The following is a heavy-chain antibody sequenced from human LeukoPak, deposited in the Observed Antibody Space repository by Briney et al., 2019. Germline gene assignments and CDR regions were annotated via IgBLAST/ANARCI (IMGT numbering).Heavy chain of an antibody. CDR2: INHSGST. D-gene: IGHD6-13*01. Sequence: SETLSLTCAVYGGSFSGYYWSWIRQPPGKGLEWIGEINHSGSTNYNPSLKSRVTISVDTSKNQFSLKLSSVTAADTAVYYCARVPYSSTRASAFDIWGQGTMVTVSS. J-gene: IGHJ3*02. CDR1: GGSFSGYY. V-gene: IGHV4-34*01. CDR3: ARVPYSSTRASAFDI.